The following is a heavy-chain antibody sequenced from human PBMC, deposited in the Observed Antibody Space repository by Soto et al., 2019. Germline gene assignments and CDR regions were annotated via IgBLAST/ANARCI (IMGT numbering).Heavy chain of an antibody. V-gene: IGHV4-59*08. J-gene: IGHJ5*02. CDR2: IYYSGST. CDR3: VRGVLGVFDL. D-gene: IGHD3-10*01. Sequence: QVQLQESGPGLVKPSETLSLTCTVSGGSISSYYWSWIRQPPGKGLEWIGYIYYSGSTNYNPSLMRRVTSSVDTSKNQYSLKLSTVTAADAAVYYCVRGVLGVFDLWGQGTLVNVCS. CDR1: GGSISSYY.